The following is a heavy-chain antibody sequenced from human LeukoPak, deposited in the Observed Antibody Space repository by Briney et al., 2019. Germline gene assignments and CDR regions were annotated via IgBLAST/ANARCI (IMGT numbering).Heavy chain of an antibody. D-gene: IGHD1-26*01. Sequence: GGSLRLSCAASGFTFSSYGMSWVRQAPGKGLEWVSAISGSGSSTYYADSVKGRFTISRDNSKSTLYLQMSSLRAEDTGVYYCASWGEGALDNWGQGTLVTVSS. CDR3: ASWGEGALDN. J-gene: IGHJ4*02. CDR1: GFTFSSYG. V-gene: IGHV3-23*01. CDR2: ISGSGSST.